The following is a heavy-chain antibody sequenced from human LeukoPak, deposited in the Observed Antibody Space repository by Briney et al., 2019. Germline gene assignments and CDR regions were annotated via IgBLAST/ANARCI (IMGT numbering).Heavy chain of an antibody. Sequence: PGGPLRLSCVASGFPFSSYWMHWVRQAPGKGLVWVSRIHTDGSGTSYADSVKGRFTISRDNAKNTLYLQLNSLRAEDTAVYYCARGRLGGVDYWGQGTLVTVSS. D-gene: IGHD7-27*01. J-gene: IGHJ4*02. V-gene: IGHV3-74*01. CDR3: ARGRLGGVDY. CDR2: IHTDGSGT. CDR1: GFPFSSYW.